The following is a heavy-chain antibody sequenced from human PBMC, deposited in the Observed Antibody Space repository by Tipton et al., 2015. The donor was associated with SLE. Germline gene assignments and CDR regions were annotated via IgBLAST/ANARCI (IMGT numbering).Heavy chain of an antibody. Sequence: QSGPEVKKPGESLKISCKGSGYNFTSYWIGWVRQMPGKGLEWMAIVYPGDSDTRYSLSFQGQVTISVDKSITTAYLQWSSLKASDTAIYYCATTSNGYDYSFDYWGQGTLVTVSS. D-gene: IGHD5-12*01. CDR1: GYNFTSYW. J-gene: IGHJ4*02. V-gene: IGHV5-51*03. CDR3: ATTSNGYDYSFDY. CDR2: VYPGDSDT.